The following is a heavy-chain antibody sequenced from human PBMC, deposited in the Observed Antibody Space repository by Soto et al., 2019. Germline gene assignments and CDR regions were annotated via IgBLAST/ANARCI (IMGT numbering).Heavy chain of an antibody. CDR3: ARIGQQLVPSGYYYYYGMDV. V-gene: IGHV1-69*13. CDR1: GGTFSSYA. J-gene: IGHJ6*02. D-gene: IGHD6-13*01. CDR2: IIPIFGTA. Sequence: SVKVSCKVSGGTFSSYAISWVRQAPGQGLEWMGGIIPIFGTANYAQKFQGRVTITADESTSTAYMELSSLRSEDTAVYYCARIGQQLVPSGYYYYYGMDVWGQGTTVTVSS.